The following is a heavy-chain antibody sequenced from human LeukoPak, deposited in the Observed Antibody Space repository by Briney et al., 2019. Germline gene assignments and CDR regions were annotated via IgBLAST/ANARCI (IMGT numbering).Heavy chain of an antibody. CDR2: ISYDGSNK. D-gene: IGHD6-19*01. Sequence: GGSLRLSCAASGFTFSSYAMHWVRQAPGKGLEWVAVISYDGSNKYYADSVKGRFTISRDNSKNTLYLQMNSLRAEDTAVYYCARVGGYSSGWYATPDYWGQGTLVTVSS. CDR3: ARVGGYSSGWYATPDY. J-gene: IGHJ4*02. V-gene: IGHV3-30-3*01. CDR1: GFTFSSYA.